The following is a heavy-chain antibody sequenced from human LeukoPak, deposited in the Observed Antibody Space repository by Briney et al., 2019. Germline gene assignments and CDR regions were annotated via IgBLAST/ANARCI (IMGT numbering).Heavy chain of an antibody. Sequence: SETLSLTCAVSGYSISGGYYWGWIRQPPGKGLEWIGSIYHSGSTYYNPSLKSRVTISVDTSKNQFSLKLSSVTAADTAVYYCARRTAVAGIDYWGQGTLVTVSS. CDR3: ARRTAVAGIDY. CDR1: GYSISGGYY. J-gene: IGHJ4*02. CDR2: IYHSGST. D-gene: IGHD6-19*01. V-gene: IGHV4-38-2*01.